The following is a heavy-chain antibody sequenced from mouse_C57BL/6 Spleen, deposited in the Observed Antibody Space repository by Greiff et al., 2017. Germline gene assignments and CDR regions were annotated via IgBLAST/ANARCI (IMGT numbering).Heavy chain of an antibody. Sequence: EVQLKASGGGLVKPGGSLKLSCAASGFTFSDYGMHWVRQAPEKGLEWVAYISSGSSTIYYADTVKGRFTISRDNAKNTLFLQMTSLRSEDTAMYYCARRVTTMAMDYWGQGTSVTVSS. CDR1: GFTFSDYG. J-gene: IGHJ4*01. CDR3: ARRVTTMAMDY. CDR2: ISSGSSTI. V-gene: IGHV5-17*01. D-gene: IGHD2-2*01.